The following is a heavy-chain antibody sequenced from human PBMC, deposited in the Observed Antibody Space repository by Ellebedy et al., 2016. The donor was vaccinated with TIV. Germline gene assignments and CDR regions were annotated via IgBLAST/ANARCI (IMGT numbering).Heavy chain of an antibody. D-gene: IGHD6-19*01. Sequence: ASVKVSCXASGGTFSSYAITWVRQAPGQGLEWMGWISAYNGNTNYAQKFQGRLTMTTDTSTNTAYMELRSLSNDDTAVYYCARGIAVAPKYSFYYMDVWGEGTTVTVSS. CDR2: ISAYNGNT. J-gene: IGHJ6*03. CDR3: ARGIAVAPKYSFYYMDV. V-gene: IGHV1-18*01. CDR1: GGTFSSYA.